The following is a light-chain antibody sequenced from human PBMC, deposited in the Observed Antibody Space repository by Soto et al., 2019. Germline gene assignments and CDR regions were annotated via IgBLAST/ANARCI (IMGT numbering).Light chain of an antibody. J-gene: IGLJ1*01. V-gene: IGLV1-40*01. CDR1: SSNIGAGYD. CDR3: QSYDSSLIGSV. CDR2: GNS. Sequence: QSVLTQPPSVSGAPGQRVTISCTGSSSNIGAGYDVHWYQQLRGTAPKLLIYGNSNRPSGVPDRFSGSKSGTSASLAITGLQAEDEADYYCQSYDSSLIGSVFGTGTKLTVL.